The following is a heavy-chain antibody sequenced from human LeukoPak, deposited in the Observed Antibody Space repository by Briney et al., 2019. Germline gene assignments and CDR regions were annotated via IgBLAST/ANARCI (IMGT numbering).Heavy chain of an antibody. V-gene: IGHV3-21*01. Sequence: GGSPRLSCAASGFIFSSYSMNWVRQAPGKGLEWVSSISSSSSYIYYADSVKGRFTISRDNAKNSLHLQMNSLRAEDTAVYYCARGMSSLLWFGELLSPFDYWGQGTLVTVSS. J-gene: IGHJ4*02. D-gene: IGHD3-10*01. CDR2: ISSSSSYI. CDR3: ARGMSSLLWFGELLSPFDY. CDR1: GFIFSSYS.